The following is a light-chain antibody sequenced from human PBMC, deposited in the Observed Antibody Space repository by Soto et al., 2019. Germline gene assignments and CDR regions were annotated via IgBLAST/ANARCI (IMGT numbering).Light chain of an antibody. J-gene: IGKJ3*01. CDR3: QQYDKLPPFT. V-gene: IGKV1-33*01. CDR2: DAS. CDR1: QDISNY. Sequence: DIQMTQSPSSLSASVGDRVTITCQASQDISNYLNWYQQKPGKAPKLLIYDASNLETGVPSRFSGSGSGTDFTFTISSLQPEDSATYYCQQYDKLPPFTFGRGTNVDIK.